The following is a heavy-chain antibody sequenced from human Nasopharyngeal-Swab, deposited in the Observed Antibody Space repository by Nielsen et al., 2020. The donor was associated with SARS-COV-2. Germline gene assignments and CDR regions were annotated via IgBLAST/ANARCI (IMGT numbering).Heavy chain of an antibody. J-gene: IGHJ4*02. Sequence: ASVKVSCKASGYTFTGYYLHWVRQAPGQGLEWMGRINPNSGGTNYAQKFQGRVTMTRDTSISTVYMELSRLRFDDTAVYYCARVRSTGTNFLGFDYWGQGTLVTVSS. CDR2: INPNSGGT. V-gene: IGHV1-2*06. D-gene: IGHD2/OR15-2a*01. CDR1: GYTFTGYY. CDR3: ARVRSTGTNFLGFDY.